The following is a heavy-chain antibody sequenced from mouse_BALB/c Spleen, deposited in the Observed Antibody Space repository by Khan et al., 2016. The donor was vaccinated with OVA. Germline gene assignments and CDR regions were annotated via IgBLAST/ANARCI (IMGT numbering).Heavy chain of an antibody. J-gene: IGHJ2*01. CDR2: ISSGSYTI. CDR1: GFTFSSFG. V-gene: IGHV5-17*02. Sequence: EVMLVESGGGLVQPGGSRKLSCAASGFTFSSFGMHWVRQAPEKGLEWVAYISSGSYTIYYADTVKGRFTISRDNPKNTLFLQITILRSEDTAIYFCTRSYYGSSSFYFDDWGHGTTLTVSS. CDR3: TRSYYGSSSFYFDD. D-gene: IGHD1-1*01.